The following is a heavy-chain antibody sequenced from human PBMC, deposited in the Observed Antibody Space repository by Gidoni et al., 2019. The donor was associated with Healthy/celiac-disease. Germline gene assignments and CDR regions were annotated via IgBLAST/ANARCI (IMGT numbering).Heavy chain of an antibody. CDR3: ARGVRFLEWYILDY. Sequence: QVQLQESGPGLVKPSQTLSLTCTVSGGPISSGGYYWSWIRQHPGKGLGWMGYIYYSGSTYYNPALKSLVTISVDTSKNQFSLKLSSVTAADTAVYYCARGVRFLEWYILDYWGQGTLVTVSS. CDR2: IYYSGST. J-gene: IGHJ4*02. V-gene: IGHV4-31*01. CDR1: GGPISSGGYY. D-gene: IGHD3-3*01.